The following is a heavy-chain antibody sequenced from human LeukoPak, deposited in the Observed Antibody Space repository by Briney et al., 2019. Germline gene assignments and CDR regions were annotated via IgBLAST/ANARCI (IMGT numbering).Heavy chain of an antibody. CDR1: GYTFTSYY. CDR2: INPRGGST. D-gene: IGHD2-2*01. Sequence: ASVKVSCKASGYTFTSYYMHWVRQAPGQGLEWMGIINPRGGSTSYAQKFQGRVTMTRDTSTSTVYMELSSLRSEDTAVYYCAFGGVVVDEWYWGQGTLVTVSS. J-gene: IGHJ4*02. CDR3: AFGGVVVDEWY. V-gene: IGHV1-46*01.